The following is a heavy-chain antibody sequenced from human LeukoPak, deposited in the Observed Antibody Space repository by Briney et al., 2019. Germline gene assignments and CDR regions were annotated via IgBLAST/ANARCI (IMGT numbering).Heavy chain of an antibody. CDR3: ARGLCSGGSCYTYYYYYYMDV. V-gene: IGHV3-48*03. D-gene: IGHD2-15*01. CDR2: ISSSGSTI. Sequence: QPGGSLRLSCAASGFTFSSYEMNGVRQAPGKGLEWVSYISSSGSTIYYADSVKGRFTISRDNAKNSLYLQMNSLRAEDTAVYYCARGLCSGGSCYTYYYYYYMDVWGKGTTVTISS. CDR1: GFTFSSYE. J-gene: IGHJ6*03.